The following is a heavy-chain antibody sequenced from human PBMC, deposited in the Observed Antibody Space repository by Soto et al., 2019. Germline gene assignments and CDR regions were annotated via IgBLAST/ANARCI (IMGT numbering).Heavy chain of an antibody. CDR3: ARDLYSSSWYWFDP. CDR2: ISAYNGNT. Sequence: ASVQVSCKASGYTFTSYGISWVRLAPRQGLEWMGWISAYNGNTNYAQQPQGRVTMTTDTSTSTAYMELRSLRSDDTAVYYCARDLYSSSWYWFDPWGQGTLVTVSS. CDR1: GYTFTSYG. V-gene: IGHV1-18*01. J-gene: IGHJ5*02. D-gene: IGHD6-13*01.